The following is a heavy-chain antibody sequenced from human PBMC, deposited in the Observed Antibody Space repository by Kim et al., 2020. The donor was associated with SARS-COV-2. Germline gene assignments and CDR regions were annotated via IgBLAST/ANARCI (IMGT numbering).Heavy chain of an antibody. CDR3: AIPSENHIIIQEAATRGFFDH. Sequence: GGSLRLSCAASGFTFSDVSMAWVRQAPGKGLEWVASISGDSHYTFYAESVRGRFTISRENFKNTLYLQMNSLRAEDTAVYYCAIPSENHIIIQEAATRGFFDHWGQGTLVTVSS. CDR2: ISGDSHYT. J-gene: IGHJ4*02. D-gene: IGHD2-15*01. V-gene: IGHV3-23*01. CDR1: GFTFSDVS.